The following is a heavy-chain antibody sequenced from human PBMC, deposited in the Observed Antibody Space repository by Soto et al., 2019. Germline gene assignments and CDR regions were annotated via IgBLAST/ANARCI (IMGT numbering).Heavy chain of an antibody. CDR2: IIPILGTP. CDR1: GDTPSTYA. CDR3: AIVGLDVDS. J-gene: IGHJ4*02. V-gene: IGHV1-69*14. Sequence: QVQLVQSGAEVQKPGSSVNVSCKASGDTPSTYAISWVRQAHGQGLEGMGGIIPILGTPNYAQRFQGRITISADTATRTTYMELNSVTSDDTAVFYCAIVGLDVDSWGKGTLVIVYS. D-gene: IGHD2-21*01.